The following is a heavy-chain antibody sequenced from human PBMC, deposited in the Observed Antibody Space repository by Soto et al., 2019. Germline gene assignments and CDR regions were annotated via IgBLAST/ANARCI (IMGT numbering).Heavy chain of an antibody. Sequence: ASVKVSCKASGGTFSSYAISWVRQAPGQGLEWMGGIIPIFGTANYAQKFQGRVTITADESTSTAYMEPSSLRSVDTAVYFFVRDWGYSYGPNPYYYYGMDVWGQGTTVTVSS. CDR1: GGTFSSYA. CDR3: VRDWGYSYGPNPYYYYGMDV. J-gene: IGHJ6*02. CDR2: IIPIFGTA. V-gene: IGHV1-69*13. D-gene: IGHD5-18*01.